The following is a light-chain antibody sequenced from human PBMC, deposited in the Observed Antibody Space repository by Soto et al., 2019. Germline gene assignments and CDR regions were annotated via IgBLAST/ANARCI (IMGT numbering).Light chain of an antibody. CDR1: SSDVGGYNY. V-gene: IGLV2-8*01. Sequence: LTQPPSESGSPGQSVAISCTGTSSDVGGYNYVSWYQQHPGKAPKLMIYEVNKRPSGVPDRFSGSKSGNTASLTVSGLQAEDEADYYCSSYAGSSNVFGTGTKVTVL. J-gene: IGLJ1*01. CDR2: EVN. CDR3: SSYAGSSNV.